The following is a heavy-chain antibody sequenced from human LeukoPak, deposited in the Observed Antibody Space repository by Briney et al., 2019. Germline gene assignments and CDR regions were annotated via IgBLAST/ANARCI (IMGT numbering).Heavy chain of an antibody. Sequence: GGSLRLSCAASGFTFSSYGMHWVRQAPGKGLEGVAVIWYDGSNKYYADSVKGRFTISRDNSKNTLYLQMNSLRAEDTAVYYCAKARGGMEWIYEVRHYYYMDVWGKGTTVTVSS. D-gene: IGHD3-3*01. CDR1: GFTFSSYG. V-gene: IGHV3-33*06. J-gene: IGHJ6*03. CDR3: AKARGGMEWIYEVRHYYYMDV. CDR2: IWYDGSNK.